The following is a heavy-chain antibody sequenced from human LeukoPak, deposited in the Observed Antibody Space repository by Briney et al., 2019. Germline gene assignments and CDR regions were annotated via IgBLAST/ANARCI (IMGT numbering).Heavy chain of an antibody. V-gene: IGHV4-30-4*08. J-gene: IGHJ4*02. D-gene: IGHD2-2*01. CDR3: ARGDQVVPAALYYFDY. CDR2: IYCSGST. Sequence: SETLSLTCTVSGGSISSGDYYWSWIRQPPGKGLEWIGYIYCSGSTYYNPSLKSRVTISVDTSKNQFSLKLSSVTAADTAVYYCARGDQVVPAALYYFDYWGQGTLVTVSS. CDR1: GGSISSGDYY.